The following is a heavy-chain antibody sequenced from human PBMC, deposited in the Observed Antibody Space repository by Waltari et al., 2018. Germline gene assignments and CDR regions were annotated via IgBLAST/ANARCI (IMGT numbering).Heavy chain of an antibody. J-gene: IGHJ4*02. CDR3: ARRSGGSED. Sequence: QLQLQESGPGLVKPSATLSLTCTVSGGPISSSSYYWGWIRQPPGKGLEWIGSIYYSGSTYYNPSLKSRVTISVDTSKNQFSLKLSSVTAADTAVYYCARRSGGSEDWGQGTLVTVSS. CDR1: GGPISSSSYY. V-gene: IGHV4-39*01. D-gene: IGHD1-26*01. CDR2: IYYSGST.